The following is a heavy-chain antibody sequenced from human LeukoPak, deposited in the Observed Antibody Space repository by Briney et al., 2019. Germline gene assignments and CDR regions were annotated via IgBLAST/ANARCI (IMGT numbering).Heavy chain of an antibody. CDR1: GGSINTGGYF. CDR3: ARDALKSSGYYPQYFDY. CDR2: IYNSGST. D-gene: IGHD3-22*01. J-gene: IGHJ4*02. Sequence: PSPTLSLTCTVSGGSINTGGYFWNWIRQHPGKGLEWIGYIYNSGSTYYNPSLKSRVTISVDTSKNQFSLKLSSVTAADTAVYYCARDALKSSGYYPQYFDYWGQGILVTVSS. V-gene: IGHV4-31*03.